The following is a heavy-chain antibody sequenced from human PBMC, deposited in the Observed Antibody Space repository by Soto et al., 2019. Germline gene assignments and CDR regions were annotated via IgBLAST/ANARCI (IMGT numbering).Heavy chain of an antibody. V-gene: IGHV4-31*03. CDR3: ARDGSYDSSGYYAFDI. CDR1: GGSISSGGYY. J-gene: IGHJ3*02. D-gene: IGHD3-22*01. CDR2: IYYSGST. Sequence: QVQLQESGPGLVKPSQTLSLTCTVSGGSISSGGYYWSWIRQHPGKSLEWIGYIYYSGSTYYNPSLKSRVTISVDTSKNQFSLKLSSVTAADTAVYYCARDGSYDSSGYYAFDIWGQGTMVTVSS.